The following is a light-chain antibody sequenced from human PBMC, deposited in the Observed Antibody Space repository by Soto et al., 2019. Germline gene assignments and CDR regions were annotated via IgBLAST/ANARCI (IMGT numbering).Light chain of an antibody. J-gene: IGKJ1*01. V-gene: IGKV1-39*01. CDR1: QSISSY. CDR2: AAS. CDR3: QQSYSTPWT. Sequence: DIQMTQSPSSLSAAVVDRVTITCRASQSISSYLNWYQQKPGKAPKLLIYAASSLQSGVPSRFGGSGSGTDFTLTISNLQPEDFATYYCQQSYSTPWTFGQGTKVEIK.